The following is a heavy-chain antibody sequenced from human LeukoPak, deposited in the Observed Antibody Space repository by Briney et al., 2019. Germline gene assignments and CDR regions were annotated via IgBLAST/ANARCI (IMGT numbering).Heavy chain of an antibody. D-gene: IGHD3-10*01. V-gene: IGHV3-30-3*01. J-gene: IGHJ4*02. Sequence: GGSLRLSCAASGFTFSSYAMHWVRQAPGKGLEWVAVISYDGSNKYYADSVKGRFTISRDNSKNTLYLQMNSLRAEDTAVYYCASLTYGSGSYYWGQGTLVTVSS. CDR3: ASLTYGSGSYY. CDR1: GFTFSSYA. CDR2: ISYDGSNK.